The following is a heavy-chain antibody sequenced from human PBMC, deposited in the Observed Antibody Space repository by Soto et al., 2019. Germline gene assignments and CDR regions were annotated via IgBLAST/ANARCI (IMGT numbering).Heavy chain of an antibody. CDR2: ISYDGSNK. Sequence: GGSLRLSCAASGFTFSSYGMHWVRQAPGKGLEWVAVISYDGSNKDYTDSVKGRFTISRDNSKNTLYLQMNSLRAEDTAVYYCAKDGRNIYGHYYYHGKQLSTQGTTDTVSS. CDR1: GFTFSSYG. CDR3: AKDGRNIYGHYYYHGKQL. D-gene: IGHD5-18*01. J-gene: IGHJ6*02. V-gene: IGHV3-30*18.